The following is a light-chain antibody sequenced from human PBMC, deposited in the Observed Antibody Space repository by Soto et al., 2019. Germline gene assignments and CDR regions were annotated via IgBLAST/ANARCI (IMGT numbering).Light chain of an antibody. J-gene: IGKJ1*01. CDR2: GAS. CDR3: QQYGSSPPKT. Sequence: EIVLTQSPGTLSLSPGERATLSCRASESLSSAYLAWYQQKPGQAPRLLLYGASTRATGIPDRFSGSGSGTEFTLTISILEPEDLAVYYCQQYGSSPPKTFGQGTKVDIK. V-gene: IGKV3-20*01. CDR1: ESLSSAY.